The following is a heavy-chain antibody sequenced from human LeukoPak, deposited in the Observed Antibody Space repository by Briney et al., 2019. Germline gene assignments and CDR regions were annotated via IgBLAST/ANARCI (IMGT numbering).Heavy chain of an antibody. Sequence: ASVKVSCKASGYTFTSYYMHWVRQAPGQGLEWMGIINPSGGSTSYAQKFQGRVTMTRDMSTSTVYMELSSLRSEDTAVYYCARHHLMYSGYPRRYYYYYMVVWGKGTTVTISS. V-gene: IGHV1-46*01. CDR3: ARHHLMYSGYPRRYYYYYMVV. CDR2: INPSGGST. D-gene: IGHD5-12*01. CDR1: GYTFTSYY. J-gene: IGHJ6*03.